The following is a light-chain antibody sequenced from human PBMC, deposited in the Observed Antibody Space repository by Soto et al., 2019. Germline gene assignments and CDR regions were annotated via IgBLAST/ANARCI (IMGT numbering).Light chain of an antibody. Sequence: EIVMTQSPATLSVSPGERATLSCRASQSVSSNLAWYQQKPGQAPRLLIYGASTMATGIPARFSGSGSGTEFTLTITIRQSEDVAIYFCQHYNNWPQYRTFGQGTKVEIK. CDR3: QHYNNWPQYRT. CDR2: GAS. CDR1: QSVSSN. J-gene: IGKJ1*01. V-gene: IGKV3-15*01.